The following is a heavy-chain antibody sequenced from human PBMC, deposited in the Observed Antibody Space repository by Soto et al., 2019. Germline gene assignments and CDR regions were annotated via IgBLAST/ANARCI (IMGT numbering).Heavy chain of an antibody. J-gene: IGHJ6*03. CDR3: ARAGQRSGNYYYYYMDV. CDR1: GFTFSDHY. CDR2: TRNKANSYTT. V-gene: IGHV3-72*01. Sequence: EVQLVESGGGLVQPGGSLRLSCAASGFTFSDHYMDWVRQAPGKGLEWVGRTRNKANSYTTEYAASVKGRFTISRDDSKNSLYLQMNSLKTEDTAVYYCARAGQRSGNYYYYYMDVWGKGTTVTVSS. D-gene: IGHD3-10*01.